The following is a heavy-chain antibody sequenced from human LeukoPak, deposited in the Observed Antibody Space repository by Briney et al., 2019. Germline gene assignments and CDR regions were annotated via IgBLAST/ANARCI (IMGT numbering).Heavy chain of an antibody. J-gene: IGHJ6*03. CDR3: AREGSSGYLSDYYMDV. CDR2: IYYGGST. V-gene: IGHV4-59*01. D-gene: IGHD3-22*01. Sequence: ETLSLTCTVSGGSISSYYWSWIRQPPGKGLEWIGYIYYGGSTNYNPPLKSRVTISVDTSKNQFSLKLSSVTAADTAVYYCAREGSSGYLSDYYMDVWGKGTTVTISS. CDR1: GGSISSYY.